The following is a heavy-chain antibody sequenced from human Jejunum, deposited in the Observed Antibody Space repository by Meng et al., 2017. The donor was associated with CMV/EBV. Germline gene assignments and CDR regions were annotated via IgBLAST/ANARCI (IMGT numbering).Heavy chain of an antibody. Sequence: SGFTFSSSAMHWVRQAPGKGLAWVAVISYDGNNKYYADSVKGRFTISRDNSKSTVYLQMNSLGVEDPAVYYCGSSYDYWSGYSRAEYWGQGTLVTVSS. CDR2: ISYDGNNK. D-gene: IGHD3-3*01. J-gene: IGHJ4*02. CDR1: GFTFSSSA. CDR3: GSSYDYWSGYSRAEY. V-gene: IGHV3-30-3*01.